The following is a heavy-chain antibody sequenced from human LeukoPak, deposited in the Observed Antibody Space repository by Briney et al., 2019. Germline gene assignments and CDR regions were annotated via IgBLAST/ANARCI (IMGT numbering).Heavy chain of an antibody. CDR2: INHSGST. J-gene: IGHJ6*02. Sequence: SETLSLTCAVYGGSFSGYYWSWTRQPPGKGLEWIGEINHSGSTNYNPSLKSRVTISVDTSKNQFSLKLSSVTAADTAVYYCAREGYYYGMDVWGQGTTVTVSS. V-gene: IGHV4-34*01. CDR3: AREGYYYGMDV. CDR1: GGSFSGYY.